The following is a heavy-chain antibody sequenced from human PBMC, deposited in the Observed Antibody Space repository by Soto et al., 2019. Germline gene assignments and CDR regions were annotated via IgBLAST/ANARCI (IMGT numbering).Heavy chain of an antibody. CDR1: GGTFSNHA. V-gene: IGHV1-69*06. Sequence: QVQLVQSGAEVKNPGSSVKVSCKASGGTFSNHAISWVRQAPGQGLEWMGGITPLFGTANYAQKFQGRVTITADKFPATAYMELTSLASEDSAVYYCARGDDFDYYYGVDVWGQGTTVIVSS. D-gene: IGHD3-10*01. CDR3: ARGDDFDYYYGVDV. J-gene: IGHJ6*02. CDR2: ITPLFGTA.